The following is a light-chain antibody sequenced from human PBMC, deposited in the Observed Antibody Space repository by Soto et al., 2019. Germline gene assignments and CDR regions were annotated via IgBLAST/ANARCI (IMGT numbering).Light chain of an antibody. CDR3: QYCGTSRT. CDR2: GAS. CDR1: QSVSNNY. J-gene: IGKJ1*01. Sequence: EIVLTQSPGTLSLSPGERATLSCRASQSVSNNYLAWYQQKPGQAPRLLIYGASNRATGIPDRFSGSGSGTDFTLTISRLEPEDFAVYYCQYCGTSRTFGQGTKVDIK. V-gene: IGKV3-20*01.